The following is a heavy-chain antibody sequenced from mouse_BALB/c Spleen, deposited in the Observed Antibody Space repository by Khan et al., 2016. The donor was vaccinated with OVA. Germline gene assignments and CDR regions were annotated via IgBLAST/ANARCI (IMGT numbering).Heavy chain of an antibody. Sequence: VQLQQSGAELMKPGASVKISCKATGYTFSSYWIEWVKQRPGHGLEWIGEILPGSGRNNYNEKFKGKATFTADTSSNTAYMQLSSLTSEDSAVYYWARGNYYGSSSWFGYWGQGTLVTVSA. CDR2: ILPGSGRN. D-gene: IGHD1-1*01. CDR3: ARGNYYGSSSWFGY. J-gene: IGHJ3*01. V-gene: IGHV1-9*01. CDR1: GYTFSSYW.